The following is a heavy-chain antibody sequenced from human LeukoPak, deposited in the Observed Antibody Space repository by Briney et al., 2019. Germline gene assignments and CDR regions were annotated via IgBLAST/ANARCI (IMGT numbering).Heavy chain of an antibody. CDR3: AKPGFGSYGCIDY. V-gene: IGHV3-30*02. CDR1: GFTFSSYG. Sequence: GGSLRLSCAASGFTFSSYGMHWVRQAPGKGLEWVAFIRYDGSNKYYADSVKGRFTISRDNSKNTPYLQMNGLRAEDTAVYYCAKPGFGSYGCIDYWGQGTLVTVSS. CDR2: IRYDGSNK. D-gene: IGHD5-18*01. J-gene: IGHJ4*02.